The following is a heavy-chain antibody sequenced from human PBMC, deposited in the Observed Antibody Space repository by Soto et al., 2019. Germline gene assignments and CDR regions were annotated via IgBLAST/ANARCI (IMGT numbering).Heavy chain of an antibody. D-gene: IGHD5-12*01. J-gene: IGHJ4*02. Sequence: GGSLRLSCAASGFTFSSYAMHWVRQAPGKGLEWVAVISYDGSNKYYADSVKGRFTISRDNSKNTLYLQMNSLRAEDTAVYYCASRYVYIVATITFPFDYWGQGTLVTVSS. CDR3: ASRYVYIVATITFPFDY. CDR2: ISYDGSNK. V-gene: IGHV3-30-3*01. CDR1: GFTFSSYA.